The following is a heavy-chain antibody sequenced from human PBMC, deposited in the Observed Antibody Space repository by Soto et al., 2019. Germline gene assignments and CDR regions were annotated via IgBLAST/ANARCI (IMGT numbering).Heavy chain of an antibody. D-gene: IGHD2-15*01. CDR3: ALRAGNVVVVAATPDAFDI. V-gene: IGHV3-23*01. CDR2: ISGSGGST. Sequence: GGSLRLSCAASGFTFSSYAMSWVRQAPGKGLEWVSAISGSGGSTYYADSVKGRFTISRDNSKNTLYLQMNSLRAEDTAVYYCALRAGNVVVVAATPDAFDIWGQGTMVTVSS. J-gene: IGHJ3*02. CDR1: GFTFSSYA.